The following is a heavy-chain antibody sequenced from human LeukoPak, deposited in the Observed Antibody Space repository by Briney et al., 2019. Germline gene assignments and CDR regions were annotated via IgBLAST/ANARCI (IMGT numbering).Heavy chain of an antibody. CDR2: IYYSGST. J-gene: IGHJ4*02. V-gene: IGHV4-59*08. CDR3: ASLSAYDYVWGSYRGVFDY. CDR1: GGSISSYY. D-gene: IGHD3-16*02. Sequence: PSETLSLTCTVSGGSISSYYWSWIRQPPGKGLEWIGYIYYSGSTNYNPSLKSRVTISVDTPKNQFSLKLSSVTAADTAVYYWASLSAYDYVWGSYRGVFDYWGQGTLVTVSS.